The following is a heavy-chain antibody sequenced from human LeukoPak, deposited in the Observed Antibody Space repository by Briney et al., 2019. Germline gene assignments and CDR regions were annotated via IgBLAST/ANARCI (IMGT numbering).Heavy chain of an antibody. D-gene: IGHD1-26*01. V-gene: IGHV3-15*01. CDR1: GFTFSNAW. CDR3: TTWSVGATPRDY. Sequence: GGSLRLSCAASGFTFSNAWMSWVRQAPGKGLEWVGRIKSKTDGGTTDYAAPVKGRLTISRDDSKNTLYLQMNSLKTEDTAVYYCTTWSVGATPRDYWGQGTLVTVSS. CDR2: IKSKTDGGTT. J-gene: IGHJ4*02.